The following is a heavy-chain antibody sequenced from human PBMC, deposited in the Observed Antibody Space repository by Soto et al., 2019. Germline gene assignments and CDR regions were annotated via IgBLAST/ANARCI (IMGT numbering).Heavy chain of an antibody. CDR1: RFSFSSYE. CDR3: ANLWGDGYNLGQDYNGMDV. V-gene: IGHV3-23*01. D-gene: IGHD5-12*01. CDR2: VSLTGART. J-gene: IGHJ6*02. Sequence: EVQLLESGGGLVQPGGSLRLSCVASRFSFSSYEMSWVRQAAGKGLEWVSRVSLTGARTNYAGSVKGRFTVSRDNSKNTLYLEMTSLRAEDTAVYYCANLWGDGYNLGQDYNGMDVWGQGTTVIVSS.